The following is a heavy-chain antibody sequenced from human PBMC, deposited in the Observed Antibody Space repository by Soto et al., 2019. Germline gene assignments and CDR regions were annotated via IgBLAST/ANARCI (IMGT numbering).Heavy chain of an antibody. Sequence: SVKVSCKASGGTFSSYAISWVRQAPGQGLEWMGGIIPIFGTANYAQKFQGRVTITADESTSTAYMELSSLRSEDTAVYYCARDGSPVRLRAPRGIFDYWGQGTLVTVSS. D-gene: IGHD4-17*01. CDR3: ARDGSPVRLRAPRGIFDY. CDR1: GGTFSSYA. CDR2: IIPIFGTA. V-gene: IGHV1-69*13. J-gene: IGHJ4*02.